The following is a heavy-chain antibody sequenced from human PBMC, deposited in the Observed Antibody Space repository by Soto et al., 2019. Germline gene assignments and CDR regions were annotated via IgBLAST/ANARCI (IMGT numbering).Heavy chain of an antibody. CDR2: INPNGGDT. Sequence: QVQLVQSGAEVKKPGASVTVSCRASGHSFSAYYMHWVRQAPGQGLEWVGWINPNGGDTKYAQKFQGRVTMTRDSSTKTVYMELTRLRSNDTAVYYCARALIRFLDWVLEYYYYAMDVWGQGTTVTVSS. V-gene: IGHV1-2*02. CDR3: ARALIRFLDWVLEYYYYAMDV. D-gene: IGHD3-3*01. CDR1: GHSFSAYY. J-gene: IGHJ6*02.